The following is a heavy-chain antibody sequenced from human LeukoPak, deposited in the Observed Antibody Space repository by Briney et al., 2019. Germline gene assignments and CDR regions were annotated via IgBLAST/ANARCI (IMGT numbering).Heavy chain of an antibody. V-gene: IGHV3-53*01. CDR1: EFTVSSNY. CDR3: ARGPGDYRSTDY. D-gene: IGHD4-17*01. Sequence: GGSLRLSCAASEFTVSSNYMNWVRQAPGKGLEWVSVLYSGGSTYYADSVKGRFTISRDNSRNTLYLQMNNLRAEDTAVYYCARGPGDYRSTDYWGQGTLVTVSS. J-gene: IGHJ4*02. CDR2: LYSGGST.